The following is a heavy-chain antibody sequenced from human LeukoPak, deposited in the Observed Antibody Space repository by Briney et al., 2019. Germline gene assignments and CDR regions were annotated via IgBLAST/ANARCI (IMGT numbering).Heavy chain of an antibody. J-gene: IGHJ6*03. CDR2: IYYSGST. CDR3: ARGDPHYYYMDV. D-gene: IGHD3-10*01. Sequence: SETLSLTCTVSGGSISSSSYYWGWIRQPPGKGLEWIGSIYYSGSTYYNPSLKSRVTISVDTSKNQFSLKLSSVTAADTAVYYCARGDPHYYYMDVWGKGTTVTISS. V-gene: IGHV4-39*01. CDR1: GGSISSSSYY.